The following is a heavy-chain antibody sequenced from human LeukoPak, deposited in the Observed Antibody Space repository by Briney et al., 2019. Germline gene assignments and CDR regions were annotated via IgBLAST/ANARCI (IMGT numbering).Heavy chain of an antibody. V-gene: IGHV4-34*01. D-gene: IGHD3-22*01. CDR1: GGSFSGYY. CDR3: ADTYYYDSSGSNP. J-gene: IGHJ3*01. Sequence: SETLSLTCAVYGGSFSGYYWSWIRQPPGKGLEWIGEINHSGSTNYNPSLKSRVTISVDTSKNQFSLKLSSVTAADTAVYYCADTYYYDSSGSNPWGQGTMVTVSS. CDR2: INHSGST.